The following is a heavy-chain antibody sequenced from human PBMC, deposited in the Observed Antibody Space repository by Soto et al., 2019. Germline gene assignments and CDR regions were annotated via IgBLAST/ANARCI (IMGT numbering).Heavy chain of an antibody. Sequence: GGSLRLSCAASGFTFSSYSMNWVRQAPGKGLEWVSSISSSSSYIYYADSVKGRFTISRDNAKNSLYLQMNSLRAEDTAVYYCARDDSYYCSGGSCHSDVWGKGTTVTVSS. CDR1: GFTFSSYS. J-gene: IGHJ6*04. CDR3: ARDDSYYCSGGSCHSDV. D-gene: IGHD2-15*01. CDR2: ISSSSSYI. V-gene: IGHV3-21*01.